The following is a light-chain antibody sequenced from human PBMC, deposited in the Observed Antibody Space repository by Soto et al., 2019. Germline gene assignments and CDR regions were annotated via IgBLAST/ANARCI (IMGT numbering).Light chain of an antibody. V-gene: IGKV1-39*01. J-gene: IGKJ1*01. CDR1: QSISSY. CDR3: QQSYSTPRGT. Sequence: DLPMTQSPSSLSASVGDRVTITCRASQSISSYLNWYQQKPGKAPKLLIYAASSLQSGVPSRFSGSGSGTDFTLTISSLQPEDFATYYCQQSYSTPRGTFGQGTKVEIK. CDR2: AAS.